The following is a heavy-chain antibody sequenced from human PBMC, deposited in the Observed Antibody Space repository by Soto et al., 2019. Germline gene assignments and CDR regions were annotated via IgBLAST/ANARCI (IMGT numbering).Heavy chain of an antibody. CDR3: ASYPLGYCSGGSCPMDV. CDR2: IYYSGST. Sequence: SETLSLTCTVSGGSISSYYWSWIRQPPGKGLEWIGYIYYSGSTNYNPSLKSRVTISVDTSKNQSSLKLSSVTAADTAVYYCASYPLGYCSGGSCPMDVWGKGTTVTVSS. D-gene: IGHD2-15*01. CDR1: GGSISSYY. V-gene: IGHV4-59*01. J-gene: IGHJ6*04.